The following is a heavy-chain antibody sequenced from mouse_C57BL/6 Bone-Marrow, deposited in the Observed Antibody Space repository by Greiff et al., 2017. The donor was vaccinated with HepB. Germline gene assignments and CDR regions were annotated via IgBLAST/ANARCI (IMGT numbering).Heavy chain of an antibody. D-gene: IGHD2-12*01. CDR2: ISTGGGST. V-gene: IGHV5-12*01. CDR3: ARGSYRGYYAMDY. Sequence: EVMLVESGGGLVQPGGSLKLSCAASGFTFSDYYMYWVRQTPEQRLEWVAYISTGGGSTYYPDTVKGRFTISRDNAKNNLYLQMSRLKSEDTAMYYGARGSYRGYYAMDYWGQGTSVTVSS. J-gene: IGHJ4*01. CDR1: GFTFSDYY.